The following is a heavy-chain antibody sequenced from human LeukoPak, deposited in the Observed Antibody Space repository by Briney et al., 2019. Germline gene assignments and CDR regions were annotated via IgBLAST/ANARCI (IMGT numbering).Heavy chain of an antibody. D-gene: IGHD6-13*01. V-gene: IGHV5-51*01. CDR3: ARTQDRIAARS. CDR2: IYPRDSDT. Sequence: GESLKISCKGSGYSFTNYWIGWVRQMPGKGLEWMGIIYPRDSDTRYSPSFQGQVTISADKSIDTAYLQWSSLKASDNAIYYCARTQDRIAARSWGQGTLVTVSS. J-gene: IGHJ4*02. CDR1: GYSFTNYW.